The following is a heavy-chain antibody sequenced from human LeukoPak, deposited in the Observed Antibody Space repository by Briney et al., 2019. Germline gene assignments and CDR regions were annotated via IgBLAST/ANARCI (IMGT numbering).Heavy chain of an antibody. CDR3: ARDWMAGSRWGYCGMDV. D-gene: IGHD5-24*01. Sequence: GASVKVSCKASGYTFTGYYMHWVRQAPGQGLEWMGWINPNSGGTNYAQKFQGRVTMTRDTSISTAYMELSRLRSDDTAVYYCARDWMAGSRWGYCGMDVWGQGTTVTVSS. J-gene: IGHJ6*02. CDR2: INPNSGGT. V-gene: IGHV1-2*02. CDR1: GYTFTGYY.